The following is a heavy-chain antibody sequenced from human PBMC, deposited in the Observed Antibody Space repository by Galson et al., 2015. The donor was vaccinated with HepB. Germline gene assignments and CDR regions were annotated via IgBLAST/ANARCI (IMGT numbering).Heavy chain of an antibody. CDR1: GYTFTNYA. CDR2: INAGNGNT. CDR3: VRDQGAGSIFDS. V-gene: IGHV1-3*01. D-gene: IGHD3-10*01. Sequence: SVKVSCKASGYTFTNYALHWVRQAPRQTLEWMGWINAGNGNTKYSPKLQGRVTITRDTSAATVYMELNSLKSEDTAHYYCVRDQGAGSIFDSWGQGTLVTVSS. J-gene: IGHJ4*02.